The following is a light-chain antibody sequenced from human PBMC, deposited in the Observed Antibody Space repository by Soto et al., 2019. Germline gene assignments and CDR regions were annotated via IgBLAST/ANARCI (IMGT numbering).Light chain of an antibody. CDR1: QSLVYSDGNTY. V-gene: IGKV2-30*01. CDR3: MQGTHWPPS. CDR2: KVS. Sequence: DVVMTQSPLSLPVTLGQPASISCRSSQSLVYSDGNTYLNWFQQRPGQSPRRLIYKVSNRDSGVPDRFGGSGAGTDFTLKISRVEAEDVGVYYFMQGTHWPPSFGQGTKLDI. J-gene: IGKJ2*01.